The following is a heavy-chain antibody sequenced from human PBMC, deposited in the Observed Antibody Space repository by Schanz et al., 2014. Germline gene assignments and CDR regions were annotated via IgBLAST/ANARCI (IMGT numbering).Heavy chain of an antibody. CDR2: INSVGSNT. Sequence: EVHLLDSGGGLVQPGGSLRLSCAASGFTFSSYAMSWVRQAPGKGLEWVARINSVGSNTDYADSVTGRFTISRDNAKNTLYLQMNSLRAEDTAVYYCAKSDAFDIWGQGTLVTVSS. J-gene: IGHJ3*02. CDR1: GFTFSSYA. V-gene: IGHV3-74*02. CDR3: AKSDAFDI.